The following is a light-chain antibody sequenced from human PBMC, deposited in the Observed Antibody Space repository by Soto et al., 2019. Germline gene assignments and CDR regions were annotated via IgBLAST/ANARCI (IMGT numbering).Light chain of an antibody. Sequence: QSALTQPASVSGSPGRSISISCAGTIADIGAYDHVSWYQQHPGKAPKLIIYDVSSRPSGVSNRFSGSKSANTASLTIFGLQAEDEADYFCSSYTDFSLYVFGTGTKVTVL. V-gene: IGLV2-14*01. CDR2: DVS. CDR3: SSYTDFSLYV. CDR1: IADIGAYDH. J-gene: IGLJ1*01.